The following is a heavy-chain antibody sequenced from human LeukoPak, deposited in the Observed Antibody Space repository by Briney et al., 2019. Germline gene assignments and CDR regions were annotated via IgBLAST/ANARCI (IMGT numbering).Heavy chain of an antibody. CDR3: ARDPGYDSSGYENDY. D-gene: IGHD3-22*01. Sequence: ASVKVSCXASGGTFSSYAISWVRQAPGQGLEWMGRINPNSGGTNYAQKFQGRVTMTRDTTISTAYMELSRLRSDDTAVYYCARDPGYDSSGYENDYWGQGTLVTVSS. J-gene: IGHJ4*02. CDR2: INPNSGGT. CDR1: GGTFSSYA. V-gene: IGHV1-2*06.